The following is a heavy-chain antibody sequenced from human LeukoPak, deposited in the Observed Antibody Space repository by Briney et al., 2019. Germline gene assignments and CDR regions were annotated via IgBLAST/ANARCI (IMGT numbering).Heavy chain of an antibody. CDR3: ARAGGWVVTVPYLDY. V-gene: IGHV4-59*12. CDR2: IYYSGST. Sequence: SETLSLTCTVSGGSISSYYWSWIRQPPGKGLEWIGYIYYSGSTNYNPSLKSRVTISVDTSKNQFSLKLSSVTAADTAVYYCARAGGWVVTVPYLDYWGQGTLVTVSS. J-gene: IGHJ4*02. D-gene: IGHD2-21*02. CDR1: GGSISSYY.